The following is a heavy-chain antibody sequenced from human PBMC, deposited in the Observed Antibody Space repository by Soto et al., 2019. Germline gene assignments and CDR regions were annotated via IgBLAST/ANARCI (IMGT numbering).Heavy chain of an antibody. CDR2: INSDGRTT. Sequence: EVQLVESGGGLVQPGGSLRLSCVASGFTFSSRWMHWVRQAPGKGLVWVARINSDGRTTTFADSVKGRFTISRDNAKSTLYLQMNSLKVEDTALYYCARVRRRPVGVTNEGCLELWGRGTLVTVSS. J-gene: IGHJ2*01. D-gene: IGHD1-1*01. CDR3: ARVRRRPVGVTNEGCLEL. CDR1: GFTFSSRW. V-gene: IGHV3-74*03.